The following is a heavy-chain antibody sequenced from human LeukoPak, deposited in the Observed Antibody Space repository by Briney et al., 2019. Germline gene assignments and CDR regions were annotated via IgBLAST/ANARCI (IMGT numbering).Heavy chain of an antibody. J-gene: IGHJ5*02. Sequence: ASVKVSCKASGYTFTSYGISWVRQAPGQGLEWMGWINPNSGGTNYAQKFQGRVTMTRDTSISTAYMELSRLRSDDTAVYYCARAPRAGFDPWGQGTLVTVSS. V-gene: IGHV1-2*02. D-gene: IGHD3-10*01. CDR2: INPNSGGT. CDR1: GYTFTSYG. CDR3: ARAPRAGFDP.